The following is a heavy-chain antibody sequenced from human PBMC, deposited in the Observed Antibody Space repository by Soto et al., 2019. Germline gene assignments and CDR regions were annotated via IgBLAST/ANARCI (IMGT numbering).Heavy chain of an antibody. V-gene: IGHV4-31*03. CDR2: IYVTGAV. D-gene: IGHD2-21*01. Sequence: SETLSLTCSVSGAALNSGNYYWIWIRLVPGKGLEWIGHIYVTGAVDYNPSLRDRITIPQDTSERQFSLNLRLVTAADTAVYYCARLRIATNNYKWFDPWGQGTLVTVSS. J-gene: IGHJ5*02. CDR3: ARLRIATNNYKWFDP. CDR1: GAALNSGNYY.